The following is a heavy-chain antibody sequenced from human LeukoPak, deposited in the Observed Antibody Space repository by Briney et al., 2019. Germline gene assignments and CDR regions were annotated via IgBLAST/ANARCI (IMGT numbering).Heavy chain of an antibody. V-gene: IGHV3-74*01. CDR3: ARGRPHGNDY. J-gene: IGHJ4*02. D-gene: IGHD4-23*01. CDR1: GFTFSSYW. CDR2: IASDGSST. Sequence: GGSLRLSCAASGFTFSSYWMNWVRQAPGKGLVWVSRIASDGSSTTYADSVKGRFSISRDNVKNTLYLQMNSLRVEDTAVYYCARGRPHGNDYWGQGTLVTVSS.